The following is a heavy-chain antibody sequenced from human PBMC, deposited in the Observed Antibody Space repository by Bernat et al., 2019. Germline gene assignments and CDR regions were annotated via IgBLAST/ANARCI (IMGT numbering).Heavy chain of an antibody. V-gene: IGHV3-33*06. D-gene: IGHD3-22*01. CDR1: GFTFSSYG. J-gene: IGHJ3*02. CDR3: AKSWGYYDEEAFDI. Sequence: QVQLVESGGGVVQPGRSLRLSCAASGFTFSSYGMHWVRQAPGKGLEWVAVIWYDGSNKYYADSVKGRFTISRDNSKNTLYLQMNSLRAEDTAVYYCAKSWGYYDEEAFDIWGQGTMVTVSS. CDR2: IWYDGSNK.